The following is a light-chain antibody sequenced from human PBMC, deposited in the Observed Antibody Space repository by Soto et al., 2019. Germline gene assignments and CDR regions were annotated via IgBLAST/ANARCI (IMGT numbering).Light chain of an antibody. CDR3: QQYGSSPWT. J-gene: IGKJ1*01. CDR2: GAS. V-gene: IGKV3-20*01. Sequence: EIGLTQSPGTLSLSPGERATLSCRANQSVSSSYLAWYQQKPGQAPRLLIYGASSRAIAIPDRFSGSGSGTDFTLAISRLEPEDFAVYYCQQYGSSPWTFGQGTKVEI. CDR1: QSVSSSY.